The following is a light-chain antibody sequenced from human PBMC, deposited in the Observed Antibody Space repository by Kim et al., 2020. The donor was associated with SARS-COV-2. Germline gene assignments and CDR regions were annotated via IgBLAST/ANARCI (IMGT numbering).Light chain of an antibody. V-gene: IGLV2-8*01. CDR2: DIH. CDR1: SSDIGAYKY. J-gene: IGLJ2*01. CDR3: CAHAGNYNLL. Sequence: QSVLTQPPSASGSPGQSVTISCTGTSSDIGAYKYVSWYQHHPGKAPKLIIYDIHERPSGVPARFSASRSGNTASLTVSGLLADDEADYYCCAHAGNYNLLFGGGTQLTVL.